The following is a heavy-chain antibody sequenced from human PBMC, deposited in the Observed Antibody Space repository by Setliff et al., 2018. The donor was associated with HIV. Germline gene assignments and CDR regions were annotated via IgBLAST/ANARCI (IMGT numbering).Heavy chain of an antibody. D-gene: IGHD3-10*01. V-gene: IGHV4-4*09. CDR2: IFSSGST. J-gene: IGHJ5*02. CDR1: GGSISSYC. CDR3: ARRIDNSGSFPDKNWFDT. Sequence: LETLSLTCTVSGGSISSYCWNWIRQSPGRGLEWIGFIFSSGSTKYNPSLQSRVTMSIDTSKNQFSLTLTSVTAADTAVYYCARRIDNSGSFPDKNWFDTWGQGSLVTVSS.